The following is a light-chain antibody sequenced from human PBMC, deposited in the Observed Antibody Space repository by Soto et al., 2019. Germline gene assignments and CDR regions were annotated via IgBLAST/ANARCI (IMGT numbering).Light chain of an antibody. J-gene: IGKJ1*01. Sequence: EIVLTQSPGTLSLSPGERGTLYCRASQSVSSSYLAWYQQKPGQAPRLVIYGASSRATGIPDRFSGSGSGTDFTLTISRLEPEDFAVYYCQQYGSSPTFGQGTKVDIK. CDR1: QSVSSSY. CDR3: QQYGSSPT. CDR2: GAS. V-gene: IGKV3-20*01.